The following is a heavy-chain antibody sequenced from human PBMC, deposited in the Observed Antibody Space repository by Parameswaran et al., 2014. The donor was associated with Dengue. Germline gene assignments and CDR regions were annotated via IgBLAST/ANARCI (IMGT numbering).Heavy chain of an antibody. Sequence: PERGLEWIGSIYYSGSTYYNPSLKSRVTISVDTSKNQFSLKLSSVTAADTAVYYCARHNYDFWSGNRDSFDYWGQGTLVTVSS. V-gene: IGHV4-39*01. D-gene: IGHD3-3*01. CDR3: ARHNYDFWSGNRDSFDY. J-gene: IGHJ4*02. CDR2: IYYSGST.